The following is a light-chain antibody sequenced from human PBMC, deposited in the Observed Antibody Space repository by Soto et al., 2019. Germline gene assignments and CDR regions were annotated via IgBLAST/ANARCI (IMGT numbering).Light chain of an antibody. Sequence: EIVLTQSPATLSLSPGERATLSCRASQNISNYLAWYHQKPGQAPRLLIFDSSNRATGIPARFSGSGSGTDFTLTISSLEPEDFAVYYCQQRSNWPPSWTFGQGTQLEIK. J-gene: IGKJ2*02. CDR1: QNISNY. CDR2: DSS. CDR3: QQRSNWPPSWT. V-gene: IGKV3-11*01.